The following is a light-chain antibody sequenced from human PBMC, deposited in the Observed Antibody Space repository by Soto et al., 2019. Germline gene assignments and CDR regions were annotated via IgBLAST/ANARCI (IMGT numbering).Light chain of an antibody. Sequence: DIVMTQSLATLSVTPGERATLSCRASQSVSSNLAWYQQKPGQAPRLLIYGASTRATGIPARFSGSGSGTEFTLTINSLQSEDFAVYFCQQDSILPMTFGQG. CDR2: GAS. J-gene: IGKJ5*01. CDR3: QQDSILPMT. V-gene: IGKV3-15*01. CDR1: QSVSSN.